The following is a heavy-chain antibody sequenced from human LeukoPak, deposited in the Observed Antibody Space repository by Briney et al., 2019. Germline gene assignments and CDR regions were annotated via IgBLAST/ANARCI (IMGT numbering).Heavy chain of an antibody. CDR3: ANHEMDGYTLLDY. J-gene: IGHJ4*02. V-gene: IGHV3-23*01. Sequence: QAGGSLRLSCAASGFTFSSYAMSWVRQAPGKGLEWVSAISCSGGSTYYADSVKGRFTISRDNSKNTLYLQMNSLRAEDTAVYYCANHEMDGYTLLDYWGQGTLVTVSS. D-gene: IGHD3-16*01. CDR2: ISCSGGST. CDR1: GFTFSSYA.